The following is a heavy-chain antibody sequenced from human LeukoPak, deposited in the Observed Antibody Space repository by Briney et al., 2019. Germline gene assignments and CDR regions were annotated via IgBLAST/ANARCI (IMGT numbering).Heavy chain of an antibody. V-gene: IGHV4-59*01. CDR2: IYYSGST. J-gene: IGHJ6*02. CDR1: GGSISSYY. Sequence: SETLSLTCTVSGGSISSYYWSWIRQPPGKGLEWIGSIYYSGSTNYNPSLKSRVTISVDTSKNQFSLKLSSVTAADTAVYYCARGADSSGYYTYYYYYGMDVWGQGTTVTVSS. CDR3: ARGADSSGYYTYYYYYGMDV. D-gene: IGHD3-22*01.